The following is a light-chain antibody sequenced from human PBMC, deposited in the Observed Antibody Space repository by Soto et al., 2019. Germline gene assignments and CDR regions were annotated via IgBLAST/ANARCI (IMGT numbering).Light chain of an antibody. Sequence: IVLTQSPGTLSLSPGERATLSCWASQSVRNNYLAWYQQKPGQAPRLLIYCVSARATGIPDRFSGSGSGTDFTLTISRLEPEDFAVYYCQQYGTSSYTFGQGTKLEIK. J-gene: IGKJ2*01. V-gene: IGKV3-20*01. CDR3: QQYGTSSYT. CDR2: CVS. CDR1: QSVRNNY.